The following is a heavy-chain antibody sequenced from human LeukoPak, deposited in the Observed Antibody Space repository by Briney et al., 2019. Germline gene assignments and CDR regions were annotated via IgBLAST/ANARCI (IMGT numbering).Heavy chain of an antibody. V-gene: IGHV3-53*01. CDR1: GFTVSSNY. J-gene: IGHJ4*02. Sequence: GGSLRLSCAASGFTVSSNYMSWVRRAPGKGLEWVSVIYSGGSTYYADSVKGRFTISRDNSKNTLYLQMNSLRAEDTAVYYCAKDVRFLEWPSNFDYWGQGTLVTVSS. D-gene: IGHD3-3*01. CDR3: AKDVRFLEWPSNFDY. CDR2: IYSGGST.